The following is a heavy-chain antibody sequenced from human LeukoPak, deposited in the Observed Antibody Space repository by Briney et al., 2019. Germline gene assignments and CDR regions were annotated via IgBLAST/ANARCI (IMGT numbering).Heavy chain of an antibody. J-gene: IGHJ6*02. CDR3: AKEGSTGEMNYYYGMDV. D-gene: IGHD7-27*01. CDR2: IYYSGST. V-gene: IGHV4-39*02. CDR1: GGSISSSSYY. Sequence: PSETLSLTCTVSGGSISSSSYYWGWIRQPPGKGLEWIGSIYYSGSTYYNPSLKSRVTISVDTSKNLFSLKLSSVTAADTAVYYCAKEGSTGEMNYYYGMDVWGQGTTVTVSS.